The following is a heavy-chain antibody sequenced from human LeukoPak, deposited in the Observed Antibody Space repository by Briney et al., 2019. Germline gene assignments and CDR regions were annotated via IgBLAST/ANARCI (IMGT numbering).Heavy chain of an antibody. Sequence: GGSLRLSCAASGFTFNDYEMNWVRQAPGKGLEWVSYISSNVSITYYADSVKGRFTISRDNAKNSLYLQMKSLRAEDTAVYYCVTLVVVPHLNWGQGTLVTVSS. V-gene: IGHV3-48*03. D-gene: IGHD2-15*01. CDR3: VTLVVVPHLN. CDR2: ISSNVSIT. J-gene: IGHJ4*02. CDR1: GFTFNDYE.